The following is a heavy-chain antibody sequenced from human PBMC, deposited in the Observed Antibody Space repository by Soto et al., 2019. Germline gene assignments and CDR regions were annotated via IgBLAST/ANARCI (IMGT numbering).Heavy chain of an antibody. CDR1: GGSISSSNW. V-gene: IGHV4-4*02. Sequence: QVQLQESGPGLVKPSGTLSLTCAVSGGSISSSNWWSWVRQPPGKGLEWIGEIYHSGSTNYNPSLKSGVTIPVDKSKNRFSVKLSSVTAADTAVYYCAGLYSSSWYHFDYWGQGTLVTVSS. J-gene: IGHJ4*02. CDR2: IYHSGST. CDR3: AGLYSSSWYHFDY. D-gene: IGHD6-13*01.